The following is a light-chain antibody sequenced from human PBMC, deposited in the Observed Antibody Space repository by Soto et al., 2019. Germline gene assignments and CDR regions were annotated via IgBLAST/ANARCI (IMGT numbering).Light chain of an antibody. Sequence: IVLTQSPGPLSLSPGERATLSCRASQSVSSNLAWYQQKPGQAPRLLIYGASTRATGIPARFSGSGSGTEFTLTISSLQSEDFAVYYCQQYNNWPPITFGQGTRLEIK. J-gene: IGKJ5*01. CDR2: GAS. CDR1: QSVSSN. CDR3: QQYNNWPPIT. V-gene: IGKV3-15*01.